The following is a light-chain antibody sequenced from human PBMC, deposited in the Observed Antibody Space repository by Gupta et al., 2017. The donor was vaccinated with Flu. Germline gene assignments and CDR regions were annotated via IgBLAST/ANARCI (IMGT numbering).Light chain of an antibody. CDR3: QQFQSCPLT. V-gene: IGKV1-5*03. Sequence: PSTLSASVGDRVTITCRASQSINIWLAWYQQKPGEAPKLLIYKASSLESGVPSRFSGSGSGTAFTLTISSLQPGDIATYFCQQFQSCPLTFGGGTKVEMK. CDR1: QSINIW. CDR2: KAS. J-gene: IGKJ4*01.